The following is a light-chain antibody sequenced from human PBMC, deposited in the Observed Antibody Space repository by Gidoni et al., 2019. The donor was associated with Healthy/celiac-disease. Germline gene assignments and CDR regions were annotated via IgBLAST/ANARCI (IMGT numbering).Light chain of an antibody. CDR3: SSYTSSSTLV. Sequence: PGQSITISCTGTSSDVGGYNYVSWYQQHPGKAPKLMIYDVSNRPSGVSNRFSGSKSGNTASLTISGLQAEDEADYYCSSYTSSSTLVFGGGTKLAVL. CDR1: SSDVGGYNY. V-gene: IGLV2-14*03. J-gene: IGLJ2*01. CDR2: DVS.